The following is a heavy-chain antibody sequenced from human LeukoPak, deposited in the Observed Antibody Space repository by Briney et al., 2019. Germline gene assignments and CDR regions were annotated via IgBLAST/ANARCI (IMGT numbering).Heavy chain of an antibody. J-gene: IGHJ4*02. CDR1: GGSISSSSYY. D-gene: IGHD6-19*01. Sequence: PSETLSLTCTVSGGSISSSSYYWSWIRQPPGKGLEWIGEIDHSGSTNYNPSLKSRVTISVDTSKNQFSLKLSSVTAADTAVYYCARGVRQWLVGRRVGFDYWGQGTLVTVSS. CDR2: IDHSGST. V-gene: IGHV4-39*07. CDR3: ARGVRQWLVGRRVGFDY.